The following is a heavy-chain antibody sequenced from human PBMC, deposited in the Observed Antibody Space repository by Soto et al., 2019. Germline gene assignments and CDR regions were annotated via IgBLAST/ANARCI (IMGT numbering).Heavy chain of an antibody. J-gene: IGHJ4*02. V-gene: IGHV4-59*01. CDR3: ARVGGDDFGDSGGFDY. Sequence: QVQLQESGPGLVKPSETLSLTCTVSGGSIRDYFWTWIRQPPGKGLEWIGYIYYSGRPNYNPSLKSRVSISVDTSKNHFSLQLRSVTAADTAVYYCARVGGDDFGDSGGFDYWGQGTLVTVSS. CDR2: IYYSGRP. D-gene: IGHD4-17*01. CDR1: GGSIRDYF.